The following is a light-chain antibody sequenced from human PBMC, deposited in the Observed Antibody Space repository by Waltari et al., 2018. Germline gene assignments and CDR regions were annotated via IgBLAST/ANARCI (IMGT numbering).Light chain of an antibody. V-gene: IGLV1-40*01. Sequence: QSVLTQPPSVSGAPGQRVTISCTGSGSNIGAGYDVHWYQQLPRAAPKLLIYGSGSRALWVPDRFFGSTSGTSASLAIIGLQAEDEADYYCQSYDTSLSVVFGGGTKLTVL. CDR3: QSYDTSLSVV. J-gene: IGLJ3*02. CDR1: GSNIGAGYD. CDR2: GSG.